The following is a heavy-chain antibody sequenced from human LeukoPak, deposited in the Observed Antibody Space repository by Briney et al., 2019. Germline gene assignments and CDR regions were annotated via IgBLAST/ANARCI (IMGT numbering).Heavy chain of an antibody. Sequence: MTGGSLRLSCAASGFTFSNDYMNWVRQAPGKGLEWVGRIKPKTDGETTEYAAPVKGRFSISRDDSKNMLYLQMNSLKTEDTAVYYCITPLPYSAQGGQGTLVTVSS. V-gene: IGHV3-15*07. CDR3: ITPLPYSAQ. CDR1: GFTFSNDY. D-gene: IGHD2-21*01. J-gene: IGHJ4*02. CDR2: IKPKTDGETT.